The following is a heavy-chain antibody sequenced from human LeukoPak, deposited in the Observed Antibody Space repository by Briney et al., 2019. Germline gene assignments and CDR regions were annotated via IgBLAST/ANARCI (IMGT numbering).Heavy chain of an antibody. Sequence: SETLSLTCTVSGGSISSYYWSWIRQPAGKGLEWIGRIYTSGSTNYNPSLKSRVTISVDTSKNQFSLKLSSVTAADTAVYYCARAQAPGRGYYYYMDVWGKGTTVTVSS. CDR2: IYTSGST. V-gene: IGHV4-4*07. CDR3: ARAQAPGRGYYYYMDV. D-gene: IGHD1-14*01. CDR1: GGSISSYY. J-gene: IGHJ6*03.